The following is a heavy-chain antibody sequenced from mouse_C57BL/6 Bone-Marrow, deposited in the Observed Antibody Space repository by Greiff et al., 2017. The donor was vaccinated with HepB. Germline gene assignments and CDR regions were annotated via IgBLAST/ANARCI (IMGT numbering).Heavy chain of an antibody. CDR2: ISYDGSN. Sequence: EVQLQESGPGLVQPSQSLSLTCSVTGYSITSGYYWNWIRQFPGNKLEWMGYISYDGSNNYNPSLKNRISITRDTSKNQVFLKLNSVTTEDTATYCCARVGWFAYWGQGTLVTVSA. J-gene: IGHJ3*01. CDR3: ARVGWFAY. CDR1: GYSITSGYY. V-gene: IGHV3-6*01.